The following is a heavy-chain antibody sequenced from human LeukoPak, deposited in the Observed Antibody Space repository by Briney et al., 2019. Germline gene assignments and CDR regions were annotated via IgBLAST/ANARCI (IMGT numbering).Heavy chain of an antibody. CDR2: ISGSGGST. Sequence: PGGSLRLSCAASGFTVSSNYMSWVRQAPGKGLEWVSAISGSGGSTYYADSVKGRFTISRDNSKNTLYLQMNSLRAEDTAVYYCASTRGGDCYSCAFDIWGQGTMVTVSS. D-gene: IGHD2-21*02. V-gene: IGHV3-23*01. J-gene: IGHJ3*02. CDR1: GFTVSSNY. CDR3: ASTRGGDCYSCAFDI.